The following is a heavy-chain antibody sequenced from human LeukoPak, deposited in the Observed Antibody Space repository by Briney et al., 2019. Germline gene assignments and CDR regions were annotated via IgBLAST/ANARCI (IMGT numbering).Heavy chain of an antibody. CDR3: ARDLSLYCSSTSCYTPDY. V-gene: IGHV3-7*01. CDR1: GFTFSSYW. D-gene: IGHD2-2*02. J-gene: IGHJ4*02. Sequence: GGSLRLSCAASGFTFSSYWMNWARQAPGKGLEWVASINHNGNVNYYVDSVKGRFTISRDNAKNSLYLQMNSLRAEDTAVYYCARDLSLYCSSTSCYTPDYWGQGTLVTVSS. CDR2: INHNGNVN.